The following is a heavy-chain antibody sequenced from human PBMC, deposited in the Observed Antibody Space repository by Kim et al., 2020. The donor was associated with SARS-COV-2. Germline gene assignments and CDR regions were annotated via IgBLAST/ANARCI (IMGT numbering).Heavy chain of an antibody. CDR3: VRGGIYSSNSHAMWFDP. CDR2: INSDGSGT. D-gene: IGHD6-13*01. J-gene: IGHJ5*02. CDR1: GFTFSSCW. V-gene: IGHV3-74*01. Sequence: GGSLRLSCAASGFTFSSCWMHWVRQAPGKGLVWVSRINSDGSGTTYADSVKGRFTISRDNAKNTLYLQMNSLRAEDTAVYYCVRGGIYSSNSHAMWFDPWGHGTLVTVSS.